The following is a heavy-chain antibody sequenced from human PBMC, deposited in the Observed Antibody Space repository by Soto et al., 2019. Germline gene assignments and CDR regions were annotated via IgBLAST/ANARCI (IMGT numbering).Heavy chain of an antibody. CDR1: GFTFSSYG. CDR3: ASNTIFGVVIALDV. D-gene: IGHD3-3*01. Sequence: GGSLRLSCAASGFTFSSYGMHWVRQAPGKGLEWVAVIWYDGSNIYYADSVKGRFTISRDNSKNTLYLQMNSLRAEDTAVYYCASNTIFGVVIALDVWGKGTTVTVSS. J-gene: IGHJ6*04. CDR2: IWYDGSNI. V-gene: IGHV3-33*01.